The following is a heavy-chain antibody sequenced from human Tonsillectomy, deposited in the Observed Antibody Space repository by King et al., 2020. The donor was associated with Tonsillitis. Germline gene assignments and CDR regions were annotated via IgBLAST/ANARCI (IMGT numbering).Heavy chain of an antibody. CDR2: INPNSGGT. V-gene: IGHV1-2*02. CDR3: ARGRTGSYSWYFDL. D-gene: IGHD1-26*01. Sequence: QLVQSGAEVKKPGASVKVSCKASGYTFTGYYMHWVRQAPGQGLEWMGWINPNSGGTNSAQRFQGRVTMTMDTSINTAYLELSRLTSDDTAVYYCARGRTGSYSWYFDLWGRGALVTVSS. J-gene: IGHJ2*01. CDR1: GYTFTGYY.